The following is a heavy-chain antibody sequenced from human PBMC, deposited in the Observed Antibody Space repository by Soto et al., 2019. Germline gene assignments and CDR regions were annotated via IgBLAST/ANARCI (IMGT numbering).Heavy chain of an antibody. CDR1: GGSISSYY. D-gene: IGHD3-10*01. CDR2: IYYSGGT. Sequence: PSETLSLTCTVSGGSISSYYWSWIRQPPGKGLEWIGYIYYSGGTNYNPSLKSRVTISVDTSKNQFSLKLSSVTAADTAVYYCARGIGYYGSGSYYPNYYYYYGMDVWGQGTTVTVSS. CDR3: ARGIGYYGSGSYYPNYYYYYGMDV. J-gene: IGHJ6*02. V-gene: IGHV4-59*01.